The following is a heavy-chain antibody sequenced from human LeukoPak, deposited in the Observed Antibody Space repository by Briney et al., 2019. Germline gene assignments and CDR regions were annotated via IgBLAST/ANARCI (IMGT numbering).Heavy chain of an antibody. V-gene: IGHV3-23*01. CDR3: ARDRVYASGSRDAFGI. Sequence: GGSLRLSCAASGVTFSSYAMSWVRQAPGTGLGWVSGISGSGTSTYYADSVKGRFTISRDNSKNTLYLQMNSLRAEDTAVYYCARDRVYASGSRDAFGIWGQGTMVAVSS. J-gene: IGHJ3*02. D-gene: IGHD3-10*01. CDR2: ISGSGTST. CDR1: GVTFSSYA.